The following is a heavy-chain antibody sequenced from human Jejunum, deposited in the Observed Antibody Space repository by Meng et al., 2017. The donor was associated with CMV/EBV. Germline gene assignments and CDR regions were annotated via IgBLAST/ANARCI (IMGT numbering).Heavy chain of an antibody. CDR1: RFTFSVYS. CDR3: ARENDYGEANLDY. J-gene: IGHJ4*02. Sequence: ASRFTFSVYSMSWVRQTPGKGLEWVANIKQDGSETDYLDSVKGRFTISRDNAKNSVYLRMKSLRAEDTAVYYCARENDYGEANLDYWGQGTLVTVSS. V-gene: IGHV3-7*01. CDR2: IKQDGSET. D-gene: IGHD4-17*01.